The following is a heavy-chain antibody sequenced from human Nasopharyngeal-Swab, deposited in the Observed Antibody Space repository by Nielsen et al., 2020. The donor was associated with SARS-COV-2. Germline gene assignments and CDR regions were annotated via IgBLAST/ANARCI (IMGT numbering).Heavy chain of an antibody. V-gene: IGHV4-34*01. J-gene: IGHJ6*02. Sequence: SQTLSLTCAVYGGSFSGYYWSWIRQPPGKGLEWIGEINHSGSTNYNPSLKSRVTISVDTSKNQFSLKLSSVTAADTAVYYCARVRGIQLWLPNYYYYYGMDVWGQGTTVTVSS. CDR2: INHSGST. D-gene: IGHD5-18*01. CDR3: ARVRGIQLWLPNYYYYYGMDV. CDR1: GGSFSGYY.